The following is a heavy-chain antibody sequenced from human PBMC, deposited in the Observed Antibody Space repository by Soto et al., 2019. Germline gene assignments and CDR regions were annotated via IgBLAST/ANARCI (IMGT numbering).Heavy chain of an antibody. V-gene: IGHV4-30-2*01. D-gene: IGHD3-10*01. CDR3: GRANDYYGSGSYRGVNWFDP. Sequence: SETLSLTCAVSGGSISSGGYSWSWIRQPPGKGLEWIGYIYHSGSTYYNPSLKSRVTISVDRSKNQLSLKLSSVTAADTAVYYCGRANDYYGSGSYRGVNWFDPWGQGTLVTVSS. J-gene: IGHJ5*02. CDR2: IYHSGST. CDR1: GGSISSGGYS.